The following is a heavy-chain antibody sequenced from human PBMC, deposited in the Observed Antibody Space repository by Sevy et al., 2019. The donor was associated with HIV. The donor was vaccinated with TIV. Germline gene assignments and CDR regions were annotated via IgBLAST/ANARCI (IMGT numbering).Heavy chain of an antibody. V-gene: IGHV3-74*01. J-gene: IGHJ3*02. CDR3: ARRTLGGWELLGSFDI. D-gene: IGHD2-15*01. CDR2: INSDGSST. Sequence: GGSLRLSCAASGFTFSSYWMHWVRQAPGKGLVWVSRINSDGSSTLYADSVKGRFTISRDNAKNTLYLQMNSLRADDTAVYYSARRTLGGWELLGSFDIWGQGTMVTVSS. CDR1: GFTFSSYW.